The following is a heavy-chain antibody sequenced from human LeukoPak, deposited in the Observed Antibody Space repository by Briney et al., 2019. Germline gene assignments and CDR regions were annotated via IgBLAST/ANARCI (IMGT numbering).Heavy chain of an antibody. CDR2: INPNSGGT. CDR3: ARDYIDVVVSAAP. J-gene: IGHJ5*02. CDR1: GYTFTGYY. Sequence: ASVKVSCKASGYTFTGYYMHWVRQAPAQGLEWMGWINPNSGGTNYAQKFQGRVTMTRDTSISTAYMELSRLRSDDTAVYYCARDYIDVVVSAAPWGQGTLVTVSS. V-gene: IGHV1-2*02. D-gene: IGHD2-2*01.